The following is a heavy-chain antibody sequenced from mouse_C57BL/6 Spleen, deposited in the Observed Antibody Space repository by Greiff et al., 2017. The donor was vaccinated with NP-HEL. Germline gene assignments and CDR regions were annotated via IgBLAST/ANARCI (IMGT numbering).Heavy chain of an antibody. CDR2: IYPGSGNT. CDR3: ARITTVVATRVYYFDY. J-gene: IGHJ2*01. CDR1: GYSFTSYY. Sequence: QVQLQQSGPELVKPGASVKISCKASGYSFTSYYIHWVKQRPGQGLEWIGWIYPGSGNTKYKEKFKGKATLTADTSSSTAYMQLSSLTSEDSAVYYCARITTVVATRVYYFDYWGQGTTLTVSS. V-gene: IGHV1-66*01. D-gene: IGHD1-1*01.